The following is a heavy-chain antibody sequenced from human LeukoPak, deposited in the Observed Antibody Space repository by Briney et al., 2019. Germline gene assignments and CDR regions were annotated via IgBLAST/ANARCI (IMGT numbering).Heavy chain of an antibody. CDR2: ISYDGSNK. V-gene: IGHV3-30*04. CDR3: ARDRTGDGDFDY. J-gene: IGHJ4*02. CDR1: GFTFSSYA. D-gene: IGHD7-27*01. Sequence: PGGSLRLSCAASGFTFSSYAMHWVRQAPGKGLEWVAVISYDGSNKYYADSVKGRFTISRDNSKNTLYLQMSSLRAEDTAVYYCARDRTGDGDFDYWGQGTLVTVSS.